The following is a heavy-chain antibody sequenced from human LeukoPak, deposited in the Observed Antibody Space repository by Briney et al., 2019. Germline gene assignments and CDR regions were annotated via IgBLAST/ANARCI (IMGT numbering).Heavy chain of an antibody. Sequence: SETLSLTCTVSGGSISSYYWSWIRQPPGKGLEWIGYIYYSGSTNYNPSLKSRVTISVDTSKNQFSLKLSSVTAADTAVYYCARGGHYQDIYYFDYWGQGTLVTVSS. V-gene: IGHV4-59*01. CDR1: GGSISSYY. D-gene: IGHD2-15*01. CDR3: ARGGHYQDIYYFDY. J-gene: IGHJ4*02. CDR2: IYYSGST.